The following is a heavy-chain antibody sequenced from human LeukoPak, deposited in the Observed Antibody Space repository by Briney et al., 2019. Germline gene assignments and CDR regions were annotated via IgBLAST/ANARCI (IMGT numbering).Heavy chain of an antibody. CDR1: GFTFSSYA. V-gene: IGHV3-23*01. CDR2: ISGSGGST. Sequence: GGSLRLSCAASGFTFSSYAMSWVRQAPGKGLEWVSAISGSGGSTYYADSVKGRFTISRDNSKNTLYLQMNSLRAEDTAVYYCAKNGYCSGGSCYSYWGQGTLVTVSS. J-gene: IGHJ4*02. D-gene: IGHD2-15*01. CDR3: AKNGYCSGGSCYSY.